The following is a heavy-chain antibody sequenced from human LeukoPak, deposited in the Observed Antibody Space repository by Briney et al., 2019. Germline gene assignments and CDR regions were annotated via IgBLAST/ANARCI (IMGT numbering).Heavy chain of an antibody. Sequence: PSETLSLTCTGSGDSITNNHWSWLRQPPGKGLEWIGHISYTGSTNYNPSLKTRLTMSLDTSKNHFSLTLTSVTAADTALYYCARHVFSDGSPFDSWGQGSLVTVSS. CDR1: GDSITNNH. CDR2: ISYTGST. CDR3: ARHVFSDGSPFDS. V-gene: IGHV4-59*08. J-gene: IGHJ4*02. D-gene: IGHD3-10*01.